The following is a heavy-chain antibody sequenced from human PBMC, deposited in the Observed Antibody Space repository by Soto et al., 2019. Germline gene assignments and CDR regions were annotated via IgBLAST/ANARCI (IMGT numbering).Heavy chain of an antibody. CDR2: IYPSDSDT. D-gene: IGHD3-10*01. Sequence: GQALKIPCKTSRYRFTTYWIGWVRQMPGKGLQWMGIIYPSDSDTRYSPSFQGQVTISADKSINTAYLQWSSLKASDTAMYYCASGHGPFDYWGQGTLVTVSS. CDR1: RYRFTTYW. CDR3: ASGHGPFDY. V-gene: IGHV5-51*01. J-gene: IGHJ4*02.